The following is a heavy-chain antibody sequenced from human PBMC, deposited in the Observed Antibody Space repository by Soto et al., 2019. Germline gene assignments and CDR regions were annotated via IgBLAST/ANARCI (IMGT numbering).Heavy chain of an antibody. Sequence: EVQLVESGGGLVKPGGSLRLSCAASGFTFSTCSMNWVRQAPGKGLEWVSSISSSSTNIYYADSVKGRFTISRDNAKNSLYLQMNSLRAEGTAVYYCARDNGYDAATLDYWGQGTLVTVSS. CDR1: GFTFSTCS. CDR3: ARDNGYDAATLDY. V-gene: IGHV3-21*02. J-gene: IGHJ4*02. D-gene: IGHD5-12*01. CDR2: ISSSSTNI.